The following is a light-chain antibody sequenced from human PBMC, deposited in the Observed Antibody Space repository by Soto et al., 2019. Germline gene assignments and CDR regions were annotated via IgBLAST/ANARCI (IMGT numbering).Light chain of an antibody. Sequence: EIVLTQSPGTLSFSPLERSTLSCRASQSISSTYLAWYQQKFGQAPRLLIYGASSRATGIADRFSGSGSGTDFTLTISRLEPEDFAVYYCQQFGSVPWTFGQGTKVDIK. J-gene: IGKJ1*01. CDR2: GAS. V-gene: IGKV3-20*01. CDR1: QSISSTY. CDR3: QQFGSVPWT.